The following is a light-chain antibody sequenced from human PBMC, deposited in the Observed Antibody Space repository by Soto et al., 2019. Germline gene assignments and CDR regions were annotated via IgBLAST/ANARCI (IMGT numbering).Light chain of an antibody. CDR1: QNIRNY. V-gene: IGKV1-39*01. J-gene: IGKJ5*01. Sequence: DIQVTQSPSTLSASVGDRVTITFRASQNIRNYLNWYQQKPGKAPKLLIYMAFTLQSGVPSRFSGSGSGTDFTLTISSLQPEDFASYYCQQSYSAPITLGQGTRLEI. CDR3: QQSYSAPIT. CDR2: MAF.